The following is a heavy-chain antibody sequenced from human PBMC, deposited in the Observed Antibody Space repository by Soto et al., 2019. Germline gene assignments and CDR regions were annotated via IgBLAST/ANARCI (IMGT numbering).Heavy chain of an antibody. V-gene: IGHV4-34*01. CDR2: INDSGGT. D-gene: IGHD6-13*01. CDR1: GGSFSGYY. J-gene: IGHJ4*02. CDR3: ARGRKGFSSRCHVD. Sequence: SETLSLTCAVYGGSFSGYYWTWIRQPPGKGLEWIGEINDSGGTDYNPSLKSRVTISLDTSKNQLSLKLSSVTAADTAVYYCARGRKGFSSRCHVDWGQGTLGTVSA.